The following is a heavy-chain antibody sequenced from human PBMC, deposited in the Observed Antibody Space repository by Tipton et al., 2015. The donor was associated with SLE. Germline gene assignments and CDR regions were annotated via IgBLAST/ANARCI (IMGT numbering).Heavy chain of an antibody. CDR2: ISSNGGST. CDR1: GFTFSSYA. J-gene: IGHJ1*01. Sequence: GSLRLSCSASGFTFSSYAMHWVRQAPGKGLEYVSAISSNGGSTYYADSVKGRFTISRDNSKNTLYLQMNSLRAEDTAVYYCAKDLLGWNYSGLYFQHWGQGTLVTVSS. V-gene: IGHV3-64*04. D-gene: IGHD1-7*01. CDR3: AKDLLGWNYSGLYFQH.